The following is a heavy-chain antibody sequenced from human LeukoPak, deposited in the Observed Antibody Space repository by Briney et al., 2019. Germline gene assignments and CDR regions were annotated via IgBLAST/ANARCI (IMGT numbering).Heavy chain of an antibody. CDR2: IYYTGRT. Sequence: PGGSLRLSCAASGFTFSSYAMSWVRQAPGKGLEWIGNIYYTGRTYYNPSLNSRVTISVDTSKNQFSLKLSSVTAADTAVYYCARQANIVVVPAALMDVWGKGTTVTVSS. V-gene: IGHV4-39*01. D-gene: IGHD2-2*01. J-gene: IGHJ6*03. CDR1: GFTFSSYA. CDR3: ARQANIVVVPAALMDV.